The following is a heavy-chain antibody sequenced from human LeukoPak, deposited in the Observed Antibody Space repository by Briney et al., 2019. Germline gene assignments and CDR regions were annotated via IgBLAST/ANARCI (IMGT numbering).Heavy chain of an antibody. CDR1: GFTVITND. CDR2: LYSDGNT. J-gene: IGHJ4*02. V-gene: IGHV3-53*01. D-gene: IGHD1-14*01. CDR3: ARGVEPLAANTLAY. Sequence: GGSLRLSCAASGFTVITNDMTWVRQAPGKGLEWVSVLYSDGNTKYADSVQGRFTIYRDNSKNTLYLEMNSLSPDDTAVYYCARGVEPLAANTLAYWGQGTLVTVSS.